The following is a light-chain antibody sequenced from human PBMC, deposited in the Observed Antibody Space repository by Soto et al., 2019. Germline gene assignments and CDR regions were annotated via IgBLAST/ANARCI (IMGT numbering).Light chain of an antibody. CDR3: QHYHTFSWT. J-gene: IGKJ1*01. CDR2: GAS. Sequence: DIQLTQSPSTLSVSLGDRITITCRASADIDTSLAWFQQKPGKAPKVLIAGASGLMNGVPSTFSGSGSGTEFALTISSVQPDDFATYFCQHYHTFSWTFGQGTKVEMK. CDR1: ADIDTS. V-gene: IGKV1-5*01.